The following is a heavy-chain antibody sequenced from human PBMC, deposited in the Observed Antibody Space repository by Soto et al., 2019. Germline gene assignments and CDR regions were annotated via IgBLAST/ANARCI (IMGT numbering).Heavy chain of an antibody. CDR2: IWYDGSNK. CDR3: ARDVLGYCSGGSCYSSQWFDP. CDR1: GFTFSSYG. V-gene: IGHV3-33*01. D-gene: IGHD2-15*01. J-gene: IGHJ5*02. Sequence: GGSLSLSCAASGFTFSSYGMHWVRQAPGKGLEWVAVIWYDGSNKYYADSVKGRFTISRDNSKNTLYLQMNSLRAEDTAVYYCARDVLGYCSGGSCYSSQWFDPWGQGTLVTVSS.